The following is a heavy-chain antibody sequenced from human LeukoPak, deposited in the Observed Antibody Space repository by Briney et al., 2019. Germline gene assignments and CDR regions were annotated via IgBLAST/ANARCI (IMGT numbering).Heavy chain of an antibody. Sequence: GGSLRLSCAASGFTFSSYAMHWVRQAPGKGLEWVAVISYDGSNKYYADSVKGRLTISRDNSKNTLYLQMNSLRAEDTAVYYCARSHWGDSSGPYYFDYWGQGTLVTVSS. CDR3: ARSHWGDSSGPYYFDY. V-gene: IGHV3-30*14. CDR2: ISYDGSNK. CDR1: GFTFSSYA. D-gene: IGHD6-19*01. J-gene: IGHJ4*02.